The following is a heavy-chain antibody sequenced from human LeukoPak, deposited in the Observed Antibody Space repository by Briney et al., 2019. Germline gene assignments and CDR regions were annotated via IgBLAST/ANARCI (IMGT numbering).Heavy chain of an antibody. CDR2: IWYDGSNK. V-gene: IGHV3-33*01. Sequence: GGSLRLSCAASGFTFSSYGMHWVRQAPGKGLEWVAVIWYDGSNKYYADSVKGRFTISRDNSKNTLYLQMNSLRAEDTAVYYCARDYDSSGYYYLYYYYYGMDVWGQGTTVTVSS. CDR3: ARDYDSSGYYYLYYYYYGMDV. D-gene: IGHD3-22*01. CDR1: GFTFSSYG. J-gene: IGHJ6*02.